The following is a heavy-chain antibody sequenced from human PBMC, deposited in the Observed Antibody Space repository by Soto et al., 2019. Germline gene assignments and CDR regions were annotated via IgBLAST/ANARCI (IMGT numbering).Heavy chain of an antibody. D-gene: IGHD3-3*01. CDR3: AKSEDFWSGYYDYYYGMDV. V-gene: IGHV3-23*01. CDR1: GFTFSSYA. CDR2: ISGSGGST. J-gene: IGHJ6*02. Sequence: GGSLRLSCAASGFTFSSYAMSWVRQAPGKGLEWVSAISGSGGSTYYADSVKGRFTISRDNSKNTLYLQMNSLRAEDTAVYYCAKSEDFWSGYYDYYYGMDVWGQGTTVTVSS.